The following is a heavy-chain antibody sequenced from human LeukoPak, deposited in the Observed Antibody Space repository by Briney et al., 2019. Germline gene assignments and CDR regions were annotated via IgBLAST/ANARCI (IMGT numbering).Heavy chain of an antibody. CDR2: IYYSGNT. Sequence: SETLSLTCAVSGGSISSSSYYWGWIRQPPGKGLEWIGTIYYSGNTYYNPSLKSRVTISVDTSKNQFSLRLSSVTAADTAVYYCARHICDAGSCYSFDYWGQGTLVTVSS. CDR3: ARHICDAGSCYSFDY. J-gene: IGHJ4*02. CDR1: GGSISSSSYY. D-gene: IGHD2-15*01. V-gene: IGHV4-39*01.